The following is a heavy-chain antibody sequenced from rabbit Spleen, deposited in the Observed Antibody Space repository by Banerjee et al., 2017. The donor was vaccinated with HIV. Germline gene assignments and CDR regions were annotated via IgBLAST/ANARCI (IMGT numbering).Heavy chain of an antibody. J-gene: IGHJ4*01. Sequence: QSLEESGGDLVKPGASLTLTCTASGVSFNSGYDMCWVRQAPGKGLEWIACIGTSSGNTWYASWAKGRFTISKASSTSVTLQTTSLTVADTATYFCARAVVSYVRASDLWGPGTLVTVS. CDR1: GVSFNSGYD. V-gene: IGHV1S40*01. CDR3: ARAVVSYVRASDL. D-gene: IGHD6-1*01. CDR2: IGTSSGNT.